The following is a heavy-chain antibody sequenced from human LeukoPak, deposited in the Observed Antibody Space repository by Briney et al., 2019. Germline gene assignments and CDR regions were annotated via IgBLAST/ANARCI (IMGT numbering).Heavy chain of an antibody. V-gene: IGHV4-59*01. D-gene: IGHD1-26*01. Sequence: SETLSLTCTVSAVSISTYYWSWIRQPPGKGLEWVGYIYYLGSTNYNPSLKSRGTISLDTSKNQFSLSLSSVTAADTAVYYCARSPYSGTYGVWGQGNLVTVSS. CDR1: AVSISTYY. CDR2: IYYLGST. J-gene: IGHJ4*02. CDR3: ARSPYSGTYGV.